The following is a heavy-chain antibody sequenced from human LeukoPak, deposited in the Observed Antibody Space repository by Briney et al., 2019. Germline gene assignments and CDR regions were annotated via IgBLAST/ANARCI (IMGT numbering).Heavy chain of an antibody. Sequence: SQTLSLTRTVSGGSISSGSYYWSWIRQPPGKGLEWVGSIYHSGSTYYNPSLKSRVTISVDTSKNQFSLKLSSVTAADTAVYYCARDGSGGIAVSWFDPWGQGTLVTVSS. D-gene: IGHD6-19*01. CDR1: GGSISSGSYY. CDR2: IYHSGST. CDR3: ARDGSGGIAVSWFDP. J-gene: IGHJ5*02. V-gene: IGHV4-39*07.